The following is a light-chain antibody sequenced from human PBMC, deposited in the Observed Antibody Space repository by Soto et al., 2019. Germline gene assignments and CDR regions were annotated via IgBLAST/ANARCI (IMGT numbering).Light chain of an antibody. J-gene: IGKJ1*01. CDR3: QQYNNWPLRM. Sequence: EIAMTQSPATLSVTPGERATLSCRASQSVSSNLAWYQQKPGQAPRLLIYGASTRATGIPARFSGSGSGTEFTLTISSLQSEDFAVYYCQQYNNWPLRMFGQGTKVEIK. CDR2: GAS. V-gene: IGKV3-15*01. CDR1: QSVSSN.